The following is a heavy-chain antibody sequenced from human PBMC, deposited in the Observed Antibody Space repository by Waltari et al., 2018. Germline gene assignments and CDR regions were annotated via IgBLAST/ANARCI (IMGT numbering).Heavy chain of an antibody. CDR3: TRFEYSSSSDAFDI. V-gene: IGHV3-73*01. CDR1: GFTFSGSA. D-gene: IGHD6-6*01. CDR2: IRSKANSYAT. J-gene: IGHJ3*02. Sequence: EVQLVESGGGLVQPGGSLRLSCAACGFTFSGSAMHWVRQASGKGLEWVGRIRSKANSYATAYAASVKGRFTISRDDSKNTAYLQMNSLKTEDTAVYYCTRFEYSSSSDAFDIWGQGTMVTVSS.